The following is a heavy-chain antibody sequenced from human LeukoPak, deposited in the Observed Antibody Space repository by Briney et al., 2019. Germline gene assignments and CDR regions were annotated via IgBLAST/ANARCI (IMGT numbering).Heavy chain of an antibody. J-gene: IGHJ3*02. CDR2: ISFDGSDE. Sequence: PGGSLRLSCAASGFTFSIYGMHWVRQAPGKGLEWVAVISFDGSDEYYAESVKGRFTISRDNSKNTLYLQMNSLRAEDTAVYYCAKDIELLRYFALGAFDIWGQGTMVTVSS. CDR3: AKDIELLRYFALGAFDI. CDR1: GFTFSIYG. D-gene: IGHD3-9*01. V-gene: IGHV3-30*18.